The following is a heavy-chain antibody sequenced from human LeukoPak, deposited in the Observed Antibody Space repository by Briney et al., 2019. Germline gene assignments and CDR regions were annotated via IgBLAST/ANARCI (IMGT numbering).Heavy chain of an antibody. CDR3: AAGYCSGGSCGLDY. Sequence: ASVKVSCKASGYTFTSYGISWVRQAPGQGLEWMGWISAYNGNTNYAQKLQGRVTMTRDTSISTAYMELSRLRSDDTAVYYCAAGYCSGGSCGLDYWGQGTLVTVSS. D-gene: IGHD2-15*01. CDR1: GYTFTSYG. J-gene: IGHJ4*02. CDR2: ISAYNGNT. V-gene: IGHV1-18*01.